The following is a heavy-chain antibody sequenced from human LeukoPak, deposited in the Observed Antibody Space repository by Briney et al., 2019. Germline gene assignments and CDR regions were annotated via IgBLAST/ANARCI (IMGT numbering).Heavy chain of an antibody. D-gene: IGHD3-10*01. CDR2: IYTSGST. V-gene: IGHV4-4*07. Sequence: SETLSLTCTVSGGSISSYYWSWIRQPAGKGLEWIGRIYTSGSTNYNPSLKSRVTMSVDTSKNQFSLKLSSVTAADTAVYYCARDGYGSGSRNPPYYYYYYMDVWGKGTTVTISS. J-gene: IGHJ6*03. CDR3: ARDGYGSGSRNPPYYYYYYMDV. CDR1: GGSISSYY.